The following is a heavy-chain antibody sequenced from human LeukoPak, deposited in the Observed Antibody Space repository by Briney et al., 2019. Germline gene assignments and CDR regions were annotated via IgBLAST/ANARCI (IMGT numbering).Heavy chain of an antibody. Sequence: GGSLRLSCAASGSTFSSYWMSWVRQAPGKGLEWVASIKHDGSEAYYVASVKGRFTISKDNAKNSLYLQMNSLRTEDTAVYYCVKGRGGYVKYKTFDYWGQGTLVTVSS. V-gene: IGHV3-7*01. CDR2: IKHDGSEA. CDR3: VKGRGGYVKYKTFDY. D-gene: IGHD5-12*01. J-gene: IGHJ4*02. CDR1: GSTFSSYW.